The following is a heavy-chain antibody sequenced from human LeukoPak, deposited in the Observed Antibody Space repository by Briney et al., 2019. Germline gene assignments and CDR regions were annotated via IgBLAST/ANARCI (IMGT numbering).Heavy chain of an antibody. Sequence: GGSLRLSCEASGFTFSTYWMSWVRQPPGKGLEFVANIHQVGSEIHYVDSVRGRFTISRDNVKSLLYLQMNSLRAEDEAIYYCTRVGSSLDLLDYWGRGTLVTVSS. J-gene: IGHJ4*02. CDR1: GFTFSTYW. CDR2: IHQVGSEI. D-gene: IGHD3/OR15-3a*01. V-gene: IGHV3-7*01. CDR3: TRVGSSLDLLDY.